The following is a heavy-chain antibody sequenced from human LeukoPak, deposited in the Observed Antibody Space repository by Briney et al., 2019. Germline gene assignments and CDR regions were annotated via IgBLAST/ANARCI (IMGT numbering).Heavy chain of an antibody. CDR2: KSHSGST. CDR3: ARARMFDSSGFDY. V-gene: IGHV4-31*03. J-gene: IGHJ4*02. D-gene: IGHD3-22*01. CDR1: GGSITSGEYY. Sequence: SETLSLTCTVSGGSITSGEYYWTWIRQHPGKGLEGVGYKSHSGSTYYSPSLKSRLTVSLDTSKNQFSLELKSVTAADTAVYYCARARMFDSSGFDYWGQGTLVSVSS.